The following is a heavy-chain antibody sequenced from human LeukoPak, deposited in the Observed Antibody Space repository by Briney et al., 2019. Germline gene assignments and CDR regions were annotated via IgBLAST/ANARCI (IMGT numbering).Heavy chain of an antibody. V-gene: IGHV3-30-3*01. CDR3: ARGGWSPADGYNFDY. D-gene: IGHD5-24*01. CDR1: GFTFSSYA. CDR2: ISYDGSNK. J-gene: IGHJ4*02. Sequence: GRSLRLFCAASGFTFSSYAMHWVRQAPGKGLEWVAVISYDGSNKYYADSVKGRFTISRDNSKITLYLQMNSLRAEDTAVYYCARGGWSPADGYNFDYWGQGTLVTVSS.